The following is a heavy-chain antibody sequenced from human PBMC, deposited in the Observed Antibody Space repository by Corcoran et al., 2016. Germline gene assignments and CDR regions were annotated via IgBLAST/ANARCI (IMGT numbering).Heavy chain of an antibody. V-gene: IGHV3-21*01. CDR1: GFTFSSYS. CDR2: ISSSSSYI. D-gene: IGHD2-2*02. CDR3: ASLLDSVVVPAAIENRYYYYGMDV. Sequence: EVQLVESGGGLVKPGGSLRLSCAASGFTFSSYSMNWVRQAPGKGLEWVSSISSSSSYIYYADSVKGRFTISRDNAKNSLYLQMNSLRAEDTAVYYCASLLDSVVVPAAIENRYYYYGMDVWGQGTTVTVSS. J-gene: IGHJ6*02.